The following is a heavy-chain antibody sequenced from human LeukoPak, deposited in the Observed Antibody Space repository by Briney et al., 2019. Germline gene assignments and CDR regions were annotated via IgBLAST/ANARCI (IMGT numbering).Heavy chain of an antibody. CDR3: ARGESGSLLWFGEFPYYYYGMDV. CDR2: INPSGGST. V-gene: IGHV1-46*01. Sequence: ASVKVSCKASGYTFTSYYMHWVRQAPGQGLEWMGIINPSGGSTSYAQKFQGRVIMTRDTSTSTVYMELSSLRSEDTAVYYCARGESGSLLWFGEFPYYYYGMDVWGQGTTVTVSS. D-gene: IGHD3-10*01. CDR1: GYTFTSYY. J-gene: IGHJ6*02.